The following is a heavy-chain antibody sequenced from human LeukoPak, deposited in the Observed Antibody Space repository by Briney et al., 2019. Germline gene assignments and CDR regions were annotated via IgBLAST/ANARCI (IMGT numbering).Heavy chain of an antibody. CDR3: AAPRVGATHFDY. V-gene: IGHV3-30*03. D-gene: IGHD1-26*01. CDR1: GFTFSSYG. J-gene: IGHJ4*02. CDR2: ISYDGSNK. Sequence: PGGSLRLSCAASGFTFSSYGMHRVRQAPGKGLEWVAVISYDGSNKYYADSVKGRFTISRDNSKNTLYLQMNSLRAEDTAVYYCAAPRVGATHFDYWGQGTLVTVSS.